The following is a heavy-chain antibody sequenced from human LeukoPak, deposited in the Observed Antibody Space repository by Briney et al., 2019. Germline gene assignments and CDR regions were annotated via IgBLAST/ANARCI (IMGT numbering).Heavy chain of an antibody. Sequence: SETLSLTCTVSGGSISSYYWSWIRQPPGKGLEWLGYIYYSGSTNYNPSLKSRVTISVDTSKNQFSLKLSSVTAADTAVYYCARARLEFWYEVYYFDYWGQGTLVTVSS. V-gene: IGHV4-59*01. D-gene: IGHD6-13*01. CDR3: ARARLEFWYEVYYFDY. J-gene: IGHJ4*02. CDR2: IYYSGST. CDR1: GGSISSYY.